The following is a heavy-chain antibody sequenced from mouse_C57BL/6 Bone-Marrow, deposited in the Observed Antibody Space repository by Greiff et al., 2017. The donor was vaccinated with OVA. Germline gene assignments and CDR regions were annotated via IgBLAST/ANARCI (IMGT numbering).Heavy chain of an antibody. Sequence: EVKLEESGPGLVKPSQSLSLTCSVTGYSITSGYYWNWIRQFPGNKLEWMGYISYDGSNNYNPSLKNRISITRDTSKNQFFLKLNSVTTEDTATYYCASIYYDSFDYWGQGTTLTVSS. CDR1: GYSITSGYY. CDR2: ISYDGSN. J-gene: IGHJ2*01. D-gene: IGHD2-4*01. V-gene: IGHV3-6*01. CDR3: ASIYYDSFDY.